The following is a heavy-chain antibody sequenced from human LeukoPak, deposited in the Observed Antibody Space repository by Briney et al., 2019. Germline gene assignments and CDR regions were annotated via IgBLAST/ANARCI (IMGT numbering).Heavy chain of an antibody. CDR1: GFTFSSYA. J-gene: IGHJ6*03. Sequence: GGSLRLSCAASGFTFSSYAMSWVRQAPGKGLEWVSAISGSGGSTYYADSVKGRFTISRDNSKNTLYLQMNSLRAEDTAVYYCAKDVDCSGGSCYSYYYYYYMDVWGKGTTVTISS. D-gene: IGHD2-15*01. V-gene: IGHV3-23*01. CDR2: ISGSGGST. CDR3: AKDVDCSGGSCYSYYYYYYMDV.